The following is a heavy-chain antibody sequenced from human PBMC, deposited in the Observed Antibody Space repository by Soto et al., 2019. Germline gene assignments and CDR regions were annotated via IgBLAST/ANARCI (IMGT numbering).Heavy chain of an antibody. V-gene: IGHV1-2*04. CDR2: INPNSGGT. J-gene: IGHJ4*02. CDR3: ARAYSSSDDFDY. CDR1: GYAFTDYY. Sequence: QVQLVQSGAEVKKPGASVKVSCKASGYAFTDYYMHWVRQAPGQGLEWMGWINPNSGGTNYAQKFQGWVTMTRDTSISPAYMELNRDGTAVYYCARAYSSSDDFDYWGQGTLVTVSS. D-gene: IGHD3-22*01.